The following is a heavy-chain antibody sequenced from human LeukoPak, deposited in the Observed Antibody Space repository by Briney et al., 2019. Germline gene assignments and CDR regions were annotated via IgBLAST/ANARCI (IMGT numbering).Heavy chain of an antibody. CDR1: GGSTSGYF. V-gene: IGHV4-4*07. J-gene: IGHJ4*02. D-gene: IGHD5-12*01. Sequence: PSETLSLTCTVSGGSTSGYFWSWIRQPAGKGLEWIGRIYSSGINNYNPSLKGRVTMSLDTSKNHLSLNLSSETAADTAVYYCAREPTSGREPTSGRPLDYWGQGTLVTVSS. CDR2: IYSSGIN. CDR3: AREPTSGREPTSGRPLDY.